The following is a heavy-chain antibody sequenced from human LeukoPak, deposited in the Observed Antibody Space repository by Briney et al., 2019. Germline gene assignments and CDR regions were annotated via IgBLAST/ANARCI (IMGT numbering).Heavy chain of an antibody. CDR2: ISSSSSYI. D-gene: IGHD3-10*01. J-gene: IGHJ4*02. CDR1: GFTFSSYS. CDR3: AREDRFGELFLDY. Sequence: GGSLRLSCAASGFTFSSYSMNWVCQAPGKGLEWVSSISSSSSYIYYADSVKGRFTISRDNAKNSLYLQMNSLRAEDTAVYYCAREDRFGELFLDYWGQGTLVTVSS. V-gene: IGHV3-21*01.